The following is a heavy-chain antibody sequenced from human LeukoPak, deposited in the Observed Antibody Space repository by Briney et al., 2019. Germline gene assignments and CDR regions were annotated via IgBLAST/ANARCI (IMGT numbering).Heavy chain of an antibody. CDR1: GGSISSGGYY. Sequence: PSETLSLTCTVSGGSISSGGYYWSWIRQPPGKGLEWIGYIYHSGSTYYNPSLKSRVTISVDASKNQFSLKLSSVTAADTAVYYCALIVGATQTDYWGQGTLVTVSS. J-gene: IGHJ4*02. V-gene: IGHV4-30-2*01. CDR2: IYHSGST. D-gene: IGHD1-26*01. CDR3: ALIVGATQTDY.